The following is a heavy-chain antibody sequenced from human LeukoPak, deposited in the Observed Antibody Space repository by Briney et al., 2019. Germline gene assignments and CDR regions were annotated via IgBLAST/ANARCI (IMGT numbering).Heavy chain of an antibody. J-gene: IGHJ4*02. Sequence: GASVKVSCKASGGTFSSYAISWVRQAPGQGLEWMGRIIPILGIANYAQKFQGRVTITADKSTSTAYMELSSLRSEDTAVYYCARAGAYYDSSPNRGVFDYWGQGTLVTVSS. CDR3: ARAGAYYDSSPNRGVFDY. V-gene: IGHV1-69*04. CDR1: GGTFSSYA. CDR2: IIPILGIA. D-gene: IGHD3-22*01.